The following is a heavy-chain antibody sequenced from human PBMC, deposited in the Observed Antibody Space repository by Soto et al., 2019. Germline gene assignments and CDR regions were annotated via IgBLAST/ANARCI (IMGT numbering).Heavy chain of an antibody. D-gene: IGHD3-10*01. CDR3: ARGGRTNYYSPFFDY. CDR1: GFSLSSSGVG. J-gene: IGHJ4*02. Sequence: QITLKESGPTLVRPTQTLTLTCTFSGFSLSSSGVGVGWIRHPPGKALEWLALIYWDDDKRYSPSLKSRLTITKDTSKNQVVLTLTKLDTVDTATYYCARGGRTNYYSPFFDYWGQGTLVTVAS. V-gene: IGHV2-5*02. CDR2: IYWDDDK.